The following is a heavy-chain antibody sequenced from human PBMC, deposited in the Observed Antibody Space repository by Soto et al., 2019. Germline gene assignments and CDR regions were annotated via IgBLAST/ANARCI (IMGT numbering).Heavy chain of an antibody. D-gene: IGHD5-18*01. CDR2: ISGSGDST. CDR1: GFTFSSYA. CDR3: AKGIYSYGYNSFDY. Sequence: GSLRLSCAASGFTFSSYAMSWVRQAPGKGLEWVSAISGSGDSTYDADSVKGRFTISRDNSKNTLYLQMNSLRAEDTAVYYCAKGIYSYGYNSFDYWSQGTLVNVSS. V-gene: IGHV3-23*01. J-gene: IGHJ4*02.